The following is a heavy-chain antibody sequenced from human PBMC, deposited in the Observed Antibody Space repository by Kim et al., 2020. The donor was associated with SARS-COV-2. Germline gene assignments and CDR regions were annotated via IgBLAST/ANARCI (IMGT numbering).Heavy chain of an antibody. J-gene: IGHJ5*02. D-gene: IGHD6-13*01. CDR3: ARLGYGEWFDP. Sequence: ETLSLTCTVSGGSISSRSYYWGWIRQPPGKGLEWIGSIYYSGSTYYNPSLKSRVTISVDTSKNQFSLKLSSVTAADTTVYYCARLGYGEWFDPWGRGTLVTFS. V-gene: IGHV4-39*01. CDR1: GGSISSRSYY. CDR2: IYYSGST.